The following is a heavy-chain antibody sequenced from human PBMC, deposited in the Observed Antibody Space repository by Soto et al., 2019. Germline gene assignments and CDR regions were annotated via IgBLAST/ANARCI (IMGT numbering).Heavy chain of an antibody. V-gene: IGHV3-23*01. D-gene: IGHD1-26*01. CDR3: AKDIYEWELGYYFAY. CDR2: ISGSGGST. J-gene: IGHJ4*02. Sequence: PGGSLRLSCAASGFTFSSYAMSWVRQAPGKGLEWVAAISGSGGSTYYADSVKGRFTISRDNSKNTLYLQMNSLRAEDTAVYYCAKDIYEWELGYYFAYWGQGTLVTVSS. CDR1: GFTFSSYA.